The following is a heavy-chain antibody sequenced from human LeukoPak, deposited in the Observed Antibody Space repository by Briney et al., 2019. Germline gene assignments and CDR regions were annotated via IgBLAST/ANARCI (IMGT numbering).Heavy chain of an antibody. CDR3: ARNPGGMAV. Sequence: ASVKVSCKASGYTFTSYGISWVRQAPGQGLEWMGWISAYNGNTNYAQKFQGRVTMTRDTSTTTVYMELSSLRSEDTAVYYCARNPGGMAVWGQGTTVTVSS. CDR2: ISAYNGNT. V-gene: IGHV1-18*01. CDR1: GYTFTSYG. J-gene: IGHJ6*02.